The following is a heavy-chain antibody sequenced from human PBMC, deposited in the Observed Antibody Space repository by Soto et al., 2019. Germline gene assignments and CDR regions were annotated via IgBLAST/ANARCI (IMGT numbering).Heavy chain of an antibody. CDR1: GFTFSSYG. CDR2: IWYDGSNK. J-gene: IGHJ4*02. V-gene: IGHV3-33*06. CDR3: AKDSKNHHSAWLRFGVRGIPLDY. D-gene: IGHD5-12*01. Sequence: GGSLRLSCAASGFTFSSYGMHWVRQAPGKGLEWVAVIWYDGSNKYYADSVKGRFTISRDNSKNTLYLQMNSLRAEDTAVYYCAKDSKNHHSAWLRFGVRGIPLDYWGQGTLVTVSS.